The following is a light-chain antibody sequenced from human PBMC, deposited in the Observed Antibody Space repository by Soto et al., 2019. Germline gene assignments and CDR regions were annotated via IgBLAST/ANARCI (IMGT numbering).Light chain of an antibody. CDR2: WAS. J-gene: IGKJ2*01. CDR1: QSVLYSSNNRNY. V-gene: IGKV4-1*01. Sequence: DIVMTQSPDSLAVSLGERATINCRSSQSVLYSSNNRNYLAWYQQKLGHPPKLLIYWASTRKSGVPDRFSGSGSGTDFTLTISSLQADDVAVYYCQQYYSAPYTFGQGTKLEIK. CDR3: QQYYSAPYT.